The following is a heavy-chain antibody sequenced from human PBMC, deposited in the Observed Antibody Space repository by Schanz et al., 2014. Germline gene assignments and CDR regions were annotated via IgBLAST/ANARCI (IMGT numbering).Heavy chain of an antibody. J-gene: IGHJ6*02. V-gene: IGHV3-53*01. Sequence: EVQLVESGGGLIQPGGSLRLSCAASGFTVSSNYMSWVRQAPGKGLEWVSGISWRSSSVDYADSVKGRFTISRDNTKGSVYLQMNSLRAEDTAVYYCARGHYGLDVWGPGTSVTVSS. D-gene: IGHD3-10*01. CDR1: GFTVSSNY. CDR2: ISWRSSSV. CDR3: ARGHYGLDV.